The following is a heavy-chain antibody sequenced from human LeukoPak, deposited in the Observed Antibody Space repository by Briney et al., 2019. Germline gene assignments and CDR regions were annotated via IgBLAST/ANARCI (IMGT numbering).Heavy chain of an antibody. J-gene: IGHJ4*02. CDR2: IYHSGST. Sequence: SETLSLTCTVSGYPISSGYYWGWIRQPPGKGLEWIGSIYHSGSTYYNPSLKSRVTISVDTSKNQFSLKLSSVTAADTAVYYCARGPGVFDYWGQGTLVTVSS. CDR3: ARGPGVFDY. D-gene: IGHD3-10*01. CDR1: GYPISSGYY. V-gene: IGHV4-38-2*02.